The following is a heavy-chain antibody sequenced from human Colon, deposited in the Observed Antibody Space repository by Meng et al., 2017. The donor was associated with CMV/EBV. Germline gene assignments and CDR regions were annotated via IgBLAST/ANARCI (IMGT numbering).Heavy chain of an antibody. J-gene: IGHJ3*02. CDR2: IDAGGYTT. V-gene: IGHV3-23*03. Sequence: GESLKISCAASRFTFRSYAMSWVRQAPGKGLEWVSVIDAGGYTTNYADSVEGRFTISREDSRNTLYLEMNSLRVEDTAIYYCAKDLYEAVVALDAFDIWGQGTMVTVSS. D-gene: IGHD3-22*01. CDR3: AKDLYEAVVALDAFDI. CDR1: RFTFRSYA.